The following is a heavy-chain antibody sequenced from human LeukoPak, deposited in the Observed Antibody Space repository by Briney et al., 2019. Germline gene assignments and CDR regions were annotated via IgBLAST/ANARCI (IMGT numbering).Heavy chain of an antibody. D-gene: IGHD2-2*01. Sequence: ASVKVSCKASGYTFTSYDINWVRQATGQGLEWMGWMNPNSGNTGYAQKFQGRVTMTRNTSISTAYMELSSLRSEDTAVYYCAAYCSSTSCYRYYYGMDVWGQGTTVTVSS. CDR3: AAYCSSTSCYRYYYGMDV. J-gene: IGHJ6*02. CDR1: GYTFTSYD. V-gene: IGHV1-8*01. CDR2: MNPNSGNT.